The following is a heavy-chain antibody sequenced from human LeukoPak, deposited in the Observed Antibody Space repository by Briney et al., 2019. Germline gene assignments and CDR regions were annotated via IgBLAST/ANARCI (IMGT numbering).Heavy chain of an antibody. V-gene: IGHV1-46*01. CDR2: INPSGGST. D-gene: IGHD3-22*01. CDR1: GYTFTSYY. Sequence: EASVKVSCKASGYTFTSYYMHWVRQAPGQGLEWMGIINPSGGSTSYAQKFQGRVTMTRDTSTSTVYMELSSLRSEDTAVYYCARVDPGYYYDSSGSYYFDYWGQGTLVTVSS. CDR3: ARVDPGYYYDSSGSYYFDY. J-gene: IGHJ4*02.